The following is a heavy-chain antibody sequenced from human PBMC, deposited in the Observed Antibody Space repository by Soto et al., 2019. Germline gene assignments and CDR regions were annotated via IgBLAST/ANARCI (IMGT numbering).Heavy chain of an antibody. CDR1: PWAFTTSC. CDR2: INPSGGST. V-gene: IGHV1-46*01. CDR3: ARGATYGRDV. J-gene: IGHJ6*02. Sequence: SSSTVSCWASPWAFTTSCMHLGRQAAGQGLEWMGIINPSGGSTSYAQKFQGRVTMTRDTSTSTVYMELSSLRSEDTAVYYCARGATYGRDVWGQGTTVTVSS.